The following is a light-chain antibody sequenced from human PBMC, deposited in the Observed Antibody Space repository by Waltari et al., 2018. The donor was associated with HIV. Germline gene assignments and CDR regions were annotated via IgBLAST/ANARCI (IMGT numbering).Light chain of an antibody. Sequence: QSVLTQAPSASGTPGQRVTISCSGSNSNIETNTVNWYQQLPGTAPKLLIYSSNQRPSGVPARVSGSKSGTSASLAISGLQSEDEADYYCAAWDDSLNGPVFGGGTKLTVL. V-gene: IGLV1-44*01. CDR2: SSN. J-gene: IGLJ2*01. CDR3: AAWDDSLNGPV. CDR1: NSNIETNT.